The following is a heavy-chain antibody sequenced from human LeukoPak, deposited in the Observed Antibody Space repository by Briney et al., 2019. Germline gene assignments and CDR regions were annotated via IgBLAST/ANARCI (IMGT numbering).Heavy chain of an antibody. CDR1: GFTFSTYD. V-gene: IGHV3-48*03. D-gene: IGHD3-10*01. J-gene: IGHJ6*04. Sequence: GGSLRLSCAASGFTFSTYDMNWVRQAPGKGLEWVSYISSSGSTIYYADSVKGRFTISRDNAKNSLYLQMNSLRAEDTAVYYCARILGSGRWAYYYGMDVWGKGTTVTVSS. CDR3: ARILGSGRWAYYYGMDV. CDR2: ISSSGSTI.